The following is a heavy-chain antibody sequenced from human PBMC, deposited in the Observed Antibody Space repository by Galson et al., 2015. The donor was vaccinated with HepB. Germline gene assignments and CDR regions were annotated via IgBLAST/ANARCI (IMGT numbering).Heavy chain of an antibody. Sequence: SLRLSCAASGFAFDSHAMSWVRQAPGRGLEWISGITGHGDSTFYADSVKGRFTVSKDNSNNMLYLQMNSLSAEDAGLYFCAKGYGLFDSWGQGILVTVSS. CDR2: ITGHGDST. CDR1: GFAFDSHA. J-gene: IGHJ5*01. V-gene: IGHV3-23*01. D-gene: IGHD5-18*01. CDR3: AKGYGLFDS.